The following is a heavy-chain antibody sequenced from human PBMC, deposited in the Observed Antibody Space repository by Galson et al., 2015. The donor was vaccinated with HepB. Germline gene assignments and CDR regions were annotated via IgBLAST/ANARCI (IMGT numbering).Heavy chain of an antibody. V-gene: IGHV3-66*01. Sequence: SLRLSCAASGFTVCSNYMSWVRQAPGKGLEWVSVIYSGGSTYYADSVKGRFTISRDNSKNTLYLQMNGLRAEDTAVYYCARDSSSSGWYTLEYFQHWGQGTLVTVSS. D-gene: IGHD6-19*01. CDR1: GFTVCSNY. CDR2: IYSGGST. J-gene: IGHJ1*01. CDR3: ARDSSSSGWYTLEYFQH.